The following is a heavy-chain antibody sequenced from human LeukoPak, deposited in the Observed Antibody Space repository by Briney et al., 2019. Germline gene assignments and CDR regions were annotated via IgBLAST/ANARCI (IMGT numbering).Heavy chain of an antibody. V-gene: IGHV4-34*01. Sequence: SETLSLTCAVYGGSFSGYYWSWIRQPPGKGLDWIGEINHSGSTNYNPSLKSRVTISVDTSKNQFSLKLSSVTAADTAVYYCARGSGQGQWLVRGRRYFDYWGQGTLVTVSS. J-gene: IGHJ4*02. CDR2: INHSGST. CDR3: ARGSGQGQWLVRGRRYFDY. CDR1: GGSFSGYY. D-gene: IGHD6-19*01.